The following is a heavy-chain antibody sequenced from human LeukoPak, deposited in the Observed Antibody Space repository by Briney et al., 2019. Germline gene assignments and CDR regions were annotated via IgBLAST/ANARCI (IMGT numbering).Heavy chain of an antibody. CDR2: ISHVGSNK. CDR1: GFTFSSFV. Sequence: GRSLRLSCAASGFTFSSFVMHWVRQAPGKGLEWVAVISHVGSNKYYADSVQGRFSISRDNSKNTLYLQMNSLRAEDTAVYYCAISGGIAAAGTFDYWGQGTLVTVSS. CDR3: AISGGIAAAGTFDY. J-gene: IGHJ4*02. V-gene: IGHV3-30-3*01. D-gene: IGHD6-13*01.